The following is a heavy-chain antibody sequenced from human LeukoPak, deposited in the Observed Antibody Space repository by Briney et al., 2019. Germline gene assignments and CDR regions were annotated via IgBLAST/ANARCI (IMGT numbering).Heavy chain of an antibody. CDR2: FYPGDGET. CDR3: ATDSVGATYFEY. CDR1: GYTLSKFL. D-gene: IGHD1-26*01. Sequence: ASVTVSCLVSGYTLSKFLIHWVRQAPGKGLEWVGGFYPGDGETIYAQNSQGRVTMTKDTSTDTVYMEPSSLGSEDTSLYYCATDSVGATYFEYWGQGTLVTVSS. J-gene: IGHJ4*02. V-gene: IGHV1-24*01.